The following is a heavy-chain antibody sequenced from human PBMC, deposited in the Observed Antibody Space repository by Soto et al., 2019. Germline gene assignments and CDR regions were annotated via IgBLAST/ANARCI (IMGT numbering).Heavy chain of an antibody. D-gene: IGHD3-22*01. CDR3: ARDFNYYYDSSGSPLGAFDI. V-gene: IGHV3-7*03. J-gene: IGHJ3*02. CDR2: IKQDGSEE. Sequence: PGGSLRLSCAASGFTFSSYWMSWVRQAPGKGLEWVANIKQDGSEEYYVDSVKGRFTISRDNAKNSLYLQMNSLRAEDTAVYYCARDFNYYYDSSGSPLGAFDIWGQGTMVTVSS. CDR1: GFTFSSYW.